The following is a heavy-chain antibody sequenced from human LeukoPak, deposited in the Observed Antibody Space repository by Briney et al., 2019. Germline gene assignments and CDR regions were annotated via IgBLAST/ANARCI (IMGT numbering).Heavy chain of an antibody. CDR1: GFTFSSYW. J-gene: IGHJ5*02. D-gene: IGHD3-22*01. CDR2: IKQDGSEK. V-gene: IGHV3-7*01. Sequence: GGSLRLSCAASGFTFSSYWMSWVRQAPGKGLEWVANIKQDGSEKYYVDSVRGRFTISRDNAKNSLYLQRNSLRAEDTVVYYCARDLGQYYDTSDNWFDPWGQGTLVTVSS. CDR3: ARDLGQYYDTSDNWFDP.